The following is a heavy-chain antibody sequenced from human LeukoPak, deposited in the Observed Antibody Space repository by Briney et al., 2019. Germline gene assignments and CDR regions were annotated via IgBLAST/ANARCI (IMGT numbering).Heavy chain of an antibody. V-gene: IGHV1-2*02. J-gene: IGHJ4*02. D-gene: IGHD3-22*01. CDR3: ARGQRSSGYGLGDY. CDR1: GYTFTDYY. Sequence: ASVKVSCKASGYTFTDYYLHWVRQAPGQGLEWMGWINPNSGATNYAQNFQGRVTMTRDTSISTAYMELSRLGYDDTAVHYCARGQRSSGYGLGDYWGQGTLVIVSS. CDR2: INPNSGAT.